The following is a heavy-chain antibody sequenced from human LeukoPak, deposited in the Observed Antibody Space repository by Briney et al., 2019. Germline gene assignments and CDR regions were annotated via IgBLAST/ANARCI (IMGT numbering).Heavy chain of an antibody. CDR1: GGSFNGYY. D-gene: IGHD3-10*01. Sequence: SETLSLTCAVYGGSFNGYYWSWIRQPPGKGLEWIGEINHSGSTNYNPSLKSRVTISVDTSKNQFSLKLSSVTAADTAVYYCARGPWGRGVPQAFDYWGQGTLVTVSS. V-gene: IGHV4-34*01. J-gene: IGHJ4*02. CDR3: ARGPWGRGVPQAFDY. CDR2: INHSGST.